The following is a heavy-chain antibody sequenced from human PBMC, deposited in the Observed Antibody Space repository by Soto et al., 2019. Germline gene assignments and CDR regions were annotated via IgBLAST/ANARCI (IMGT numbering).Heavy chain of an antibody. CDR3: VRDGEVGNWNFDY. Sequence: QVQLVESGGGVVQPGRSLRLSCAASGFNFRTMGMHWVRQTPGRGLEWVAFIVSDGHNTFYLDSVKGRFTVSRDNSMNTVFLQMDSLRAEDTAVYYCVRDGEVGNWNFDYWGPGTLVTVSS. D-gene: IGHD1-1*01. J-gene: IGHJ4*02. V-gene: IGHV3-33*01. CDR1: GFNFRTMG. CDR2: IVSDGHNT.